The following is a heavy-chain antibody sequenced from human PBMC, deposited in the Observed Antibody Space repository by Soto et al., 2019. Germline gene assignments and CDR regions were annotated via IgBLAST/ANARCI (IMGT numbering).Heavy chain of an antibody. Sequence: ASVKVSCKASGYSFTTYYIQWVRHAPGHGPEWLGIINPSSGTTRYAQNFKGRVTLTRNTSTSTVNMKLTSLRSENSADYYSAIDWSNITVIGGVTYRYYHGMDVWGQGTTVKVSS. CDR1: GYSFTTYY. V-gene: IGHV1-46*01. CDR3: AIDWSNITVIGGVTYRYYHGMDV. D-gene: IGHD3-10*01. CDR2: INPSSGTT. J-gene: IGHJ6*02.